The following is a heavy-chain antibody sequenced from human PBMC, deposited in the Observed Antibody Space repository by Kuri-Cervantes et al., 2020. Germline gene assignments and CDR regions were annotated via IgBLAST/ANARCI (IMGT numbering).Heavy chain of an antibody. V-gene: IGHV4-34*01. J-gene: IGHJ4*02. CDR1: GGSFSGYY. CDR3: ACRHRSGYKPSGFDY. D-gene: IGHD3-22*01. Sequence: GSLRLSCAVYGGSFSGYYWSWIRQPPGKGLEWIGEINHSGSTNYNPPLKSRVTISVDTSKNQLSLKLTSVTAADTAVYYCACRHRSGYKPSGFDYWGQGTLVTVSS. CDR2: INHSGST.